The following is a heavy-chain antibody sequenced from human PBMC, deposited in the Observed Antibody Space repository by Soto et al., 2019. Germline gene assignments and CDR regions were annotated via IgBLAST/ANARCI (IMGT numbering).Heavy chain of an antibody. CDR2: INPKTGDT. D-gene: IGHD1-1*01. CDR3: ATGTNGTTGWYHP. V-gene: IGHV1-2*02. J-gene: IGHJ5*02. CDR1: GYTFTDFY. Sequence: QVQLVQSGTEVKKPGASVTVSCKSSGYTFTDFYLHWLRQAPGQGLEWVGWINPKTGDTKSSQKFQGRVTMSRDTSGSTADIDLTSLTSDDTAMYYCATGTNGTTGWYHPWGQGTRVTVSS.